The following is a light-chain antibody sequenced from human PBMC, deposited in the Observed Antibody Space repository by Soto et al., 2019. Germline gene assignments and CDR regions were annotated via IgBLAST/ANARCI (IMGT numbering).Light chain of an antibody. CDR3: SSYAGNNNV. J-gene: IGLJ1*01. CDR2: EVS. CDR1: SSDVGGYNY. Sequence: QSALPQPPSASGSPGDSVTISCTGTSSDVGGYNYVSWYQQHPGKAPKLLIYEVSKRPSGVPDRFSGSKSGNTASLTVSGLQAEDEADHYCSSYAGNNNVFGTGTKVTVL. V-gene: IGLV2-8*01.